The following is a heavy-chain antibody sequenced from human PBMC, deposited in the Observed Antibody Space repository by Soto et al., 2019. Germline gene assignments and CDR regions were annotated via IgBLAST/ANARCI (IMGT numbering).Heavy chain of an antibody. CDR3: ARGHLPWDYRSYGMDV. V-gene: IGHV3-64*07. Sequence: EVQLVESGGGLVQPGGSLRLSCVGSGFTFNTYCLHWVRQAPGKGLEYILAISNDGVHTYYADSVKGRFTVSRDNSKDTLYLHMGSLRPEDMAVYYCARGHLPWDYRSYGMDVWGQGTTVTVSS. CDR1: GFTFNTYC. D-gene: IGHD7-27*01. J-gene: IGHJ6*02. CDR2: ISNDGVHT.